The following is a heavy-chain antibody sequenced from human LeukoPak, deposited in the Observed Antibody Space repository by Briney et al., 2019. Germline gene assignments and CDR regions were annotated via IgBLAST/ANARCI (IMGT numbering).Heavy chain of an antibody. CDR1: GLPFSSYA. D-gene: IGHD3-10*01. V-gene: IGHV3-30*18. Sequence: PGGSLRLSCAASGLPFSSYAMHWVRQAPGKGLEWLAFSSYDGTDKYYADSVKGRFTISRDNSKNTLYLQMNSLRAEDTAVYYCAKDEPGSYSPSDYWGQGTLVTVSS. J-gene: IGHJ4*02. CDR2: SSYDGTDK. CDR3: AKDEPGSYSPSDY.